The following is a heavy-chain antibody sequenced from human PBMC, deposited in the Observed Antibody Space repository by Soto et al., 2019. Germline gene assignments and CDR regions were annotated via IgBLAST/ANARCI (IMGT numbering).Heavy chain of an antibody. CDR1: GFTFSSCA. CDR2: ISASGAGT. Sequence: EVPVLESGGGLVQPGGSLRLSCAASGFTFSSCAMSWVRQAPGKGLEWVSGISASGAGTFYSDSVKGRFTISRDNSKNTLYLQMNSLRDEDTAVYYCAKGGMRGSGSYYNLDYWGQGTLVTVSS. V-gene: IGHV3-23*01. J-gene: IGHJ4*02. D-gene: IGHD3-10*01. CDR3: AKGGMRGSGSYYNLDY.